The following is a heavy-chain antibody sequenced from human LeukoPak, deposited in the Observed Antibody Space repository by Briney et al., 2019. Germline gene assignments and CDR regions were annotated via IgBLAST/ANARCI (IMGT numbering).Heavy chain of an antibody. CDR1: GGTFSSYA. J-gene: IGHJ3*02. V-gene: IGHV1-69*01. Sequence: ASVKVSCKASGGTFSSYAISWVRQAPGQGLEWMGGIIPILGTANYAQKFQGRVTITADESTSPAYMELSSLRSEDTAVYYCARDVKPIHLGYCSSTSCYSPSPHAFDIWGQGTMVTVSS. CDR3: ARDVKPIHLGYCSSTSCYSPSPHAFDI. D-gene: IGHD2-2*01. CDR2: IIPILGTA.